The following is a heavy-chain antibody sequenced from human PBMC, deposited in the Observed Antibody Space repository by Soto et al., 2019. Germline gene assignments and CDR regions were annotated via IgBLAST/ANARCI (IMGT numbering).Heavy chain of an antibody. CDR2: INHGGTT. J-gene: IGHJ5*02. CDR3: ATLPITIFGAIWGYGVAR. Sequence: QVQLQQWGAGLLKPSETLSLTCAVYGASFSGYYWNWIRQLPGKGPEWIGEINHGGTTSYNPSLKSRVTIPVDRSKNQSSLQLSSVSAADTAVYYCATLPITIFGAIWGYGVARWGQGTLVTVSS. CDR1: GASFSGYY. D-gene: IGHD3-3*01. V-gene: IGHV4-34*01.